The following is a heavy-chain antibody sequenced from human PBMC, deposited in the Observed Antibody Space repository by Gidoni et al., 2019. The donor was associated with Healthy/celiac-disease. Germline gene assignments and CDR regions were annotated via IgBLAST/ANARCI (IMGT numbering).Heavy chain of an antibody. V-gene: IGHV1-2*02. CDR2: INPNSGGT. CDR1: GYTFTGYY. D-gene: IGHD3-3*01. CDR3: ARELRFLEWFQNWFDP. Sequence: QVQLVQSGAEVKKPGASVKVSCKASGYTFTGYYMHWVRQAPGQGLEWMGWINPNSGGTNYAQKFQGRVTMTRDTSISTAYMELSRLRSDDTAVYYCARELRFLEWFQNWFDPWGQGTLVTVSS. J-gene: IGHJ5*02.